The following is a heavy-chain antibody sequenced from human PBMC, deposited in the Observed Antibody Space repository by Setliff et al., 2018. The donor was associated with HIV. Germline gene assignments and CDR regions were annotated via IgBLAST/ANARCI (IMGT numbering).Heavy chain of an antibody. CDR3: ARGGATLLNFDY. CDR2: TYYSGST. D-gene: IGHD1-26*01. CDR1: GGSISSHY. V-gene: IGHV4-59*08. J-gene: IGHJ4*02. Sequence: SETLSLTCTVSGGSISSHYWSWIRQPPVKGLEWIGYTYYSGSTNYNPSPKSRVTISVDTSKNQFSLKLSSVTAADTAVYYCARGGATLLNFDYWGQGTLVT.